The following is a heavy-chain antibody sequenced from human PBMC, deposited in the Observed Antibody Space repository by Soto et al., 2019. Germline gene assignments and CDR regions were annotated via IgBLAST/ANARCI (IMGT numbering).Heavy chain of an antibody. CDR1: GGSISSGDYY. CDR2: IYYSGST. D-gene: IGHD2-15*01. CDR3: ARDDCSGGSCYPGDFDY. J-gene: IGHJ4*02. V-gene: IGHV4-30-4*01. Sequence: QVQLQESGPGLVKPSQTLSLTCTVSGGSISSGDYYWSWIRQPPGKGLDWIGYIYYSGSTYYNPSLKSRVTISVDTSKNQFSLKLSSVTAADTAVYYCARDDCSGGSCYPGDFDYWGQGTLVTVSS.